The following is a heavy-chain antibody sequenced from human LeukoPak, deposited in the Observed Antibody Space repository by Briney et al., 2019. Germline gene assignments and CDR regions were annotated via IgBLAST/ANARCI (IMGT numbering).Heavy chain of an antibody. Sequence: PGGSLRLSCAASGFTVSSNYMSWVRQAPGKGLEWVSYISSSGSTIYYADSAKGRFTISRDNAKNSLYLQMNSLRAEDTAVYYCAREPLWGPTTGYWGQGTLVTVSS. CDR2: ISSSGSTI. V-gene: IGHV3-11*01. D-gene: IGHD1-1*01. CDR3: AREPLWGPTTGY. J-gene: IGHJ4*02. CDR1: GFTVSSNY.